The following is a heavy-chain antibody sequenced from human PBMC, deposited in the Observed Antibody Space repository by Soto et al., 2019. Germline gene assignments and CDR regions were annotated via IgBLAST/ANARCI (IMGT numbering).Heavy chain of an antibody. D-gene: IGHD2-2*01. Sequence: ASVKGSCKASGGTFSIYTISWVRQAPGQGLEWMGRIIPILGIANYAQKFQGRVTITADKSTSTAYMELSSLRSEDTAVYYCARGDCSSTSCPGFDPWGQGTLVTVSS. V-gene: IGHV1-69*02. CDR2: IIPILGIA. CDR3: ARGDCSSTSCPGFDP. J-gene: IGHJ5*02. CDR1: GGTFSIYT.